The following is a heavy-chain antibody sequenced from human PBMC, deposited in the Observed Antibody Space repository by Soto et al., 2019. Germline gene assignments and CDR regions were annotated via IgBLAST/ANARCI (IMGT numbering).Heavy chain of an antibody. CDR1: GFTFSSHA. CDR3: ARNPITFGGVIVPRPWFYFDY. CDR2: ISSNGGST. Sequence: PGGSLRLSCAASGFTFSSHAMHWVRQAPRKGLEYVSAISSNGGSTYYANYVKGRFTISRDNSKNTLYLQMGSLRAEDMAVYYCARNPITFGGVIVPRPWFYFDYWGQGTLVTVSS. J-gene: IGHJ4*02. V-gene: IGHV3-64*01. D-gene: IGHD3-16*02.